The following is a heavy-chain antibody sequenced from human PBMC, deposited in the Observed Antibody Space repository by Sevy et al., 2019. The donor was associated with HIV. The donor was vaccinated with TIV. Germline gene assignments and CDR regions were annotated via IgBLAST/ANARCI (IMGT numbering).Heavy chain of an antibody. CDR1: GGSISGYY. J-gene: IGHJ6*02. CDR2: IFSSRST. Sequence: SETLSLTCTVSGGSISGYYWSWIRQPPGKGLEWIGYIFSSRSTNYNPSLTTRVTISVDTSKNQFSLKLTSVTAADTAGYYGARAAPSYYYGVDVWGQGTTVTVSS. V-gene: IGHV4-59*01. CDR3: ARAAPSYYYGVDV.